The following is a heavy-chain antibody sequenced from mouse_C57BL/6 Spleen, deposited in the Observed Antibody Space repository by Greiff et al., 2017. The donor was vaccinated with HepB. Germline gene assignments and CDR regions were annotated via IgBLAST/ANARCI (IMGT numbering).Heavy chain of an antibody. CDR2: IDPSDSET. CDR1: GYTFTSYW. D-gene: IGHD2-4*01. Sequence: QVQLQQPGAELVRPGSSVKLSCKASGYTFTSYWMHWVKQRPIQGLEWIGNIDPSDSETHYNQKFKDKATLTVDKSSSTAYMQLSSLTSGDSAVYYCARIGDDYRAYWGQGTLVTVSA. CDR3: ARIGDDYRAY. J-gene: IGHJ3*01. V-gene: IGHV1-52*01.